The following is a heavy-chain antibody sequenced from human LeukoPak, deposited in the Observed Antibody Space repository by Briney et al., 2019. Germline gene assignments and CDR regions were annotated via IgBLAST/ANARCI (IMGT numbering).Heavy chain of an antibody. CDR2: IYQSGTT. CDR1: GYSISSGYY. CDR3: ARAPCSGGSCQEGLDY. V-gene: IGHV4-38-2*02. Sequence: SETLSLTCSVSGYSISSGYYWGWIRQPPGKGLEWIGSIYQSGTTSYNPSLKSRVTMSVDTSKNQFSLNLSSVTAADTAVYYCARAPCSGGSCQEGLDYWGRGTLVTISS. J-gene: IGHJ4*02. D-gene: IGHD2-15*01.